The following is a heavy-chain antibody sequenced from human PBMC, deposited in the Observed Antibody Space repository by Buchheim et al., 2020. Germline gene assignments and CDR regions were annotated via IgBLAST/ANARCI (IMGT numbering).Heavy chain of an antibody. CDR3: AREGSGNFDS. D-gene: IGHD3-10*01. J-gene: IGHJ4*02. Sequence: QLPLQESGSGLVKPSQTLSLTCAVSGASISSGGFSWSWIRQPPGKGLEWIGYIYHSGTTYYNPSLKSRVTISVDRSKNQFSLRLSSVTAADTAVYYCAREGSGNFDSWGQG. V-gene: IGHV4-30-2*01. CDR2: IYHSGTT. CDR1: GASISSGGFS.